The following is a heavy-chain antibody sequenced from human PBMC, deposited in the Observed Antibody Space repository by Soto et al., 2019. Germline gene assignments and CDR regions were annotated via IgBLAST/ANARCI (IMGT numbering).Heavy chain of an antibody. V-gene: IGHV1-18*01. CDR3: ARETQTLPAFDY. D-gene: IGHD2-2*01. Sequence: QVQLVQSGAEVKKPGASVKVSCKASGYTFTTYGLSWVRQAPGQGLEWMGWISAYNGNTNYAHKFQGRVTMTTDTSTSTAYMELRSLRSDDTAVYYCARETQTLPAFDYWGQGTLVTVSS. CDR1: GYTFTTYG. CDR2: ISAYNGNT. J-gene: IGHJ4*02.